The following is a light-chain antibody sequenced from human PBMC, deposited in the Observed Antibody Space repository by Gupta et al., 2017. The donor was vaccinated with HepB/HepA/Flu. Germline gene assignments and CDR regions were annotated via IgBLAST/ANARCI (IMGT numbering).Light chain of an antibody. CDR1: QSVSDN. CDR3: QQYKNWLPLT. CDR2: GAS. J-gene: IGKJ4*01. V-gene: IGKV3-15*01. Sequence: EIVMTQSPATLSVSPGERATLSCRASQSVSDNLAWYQQRPGQAPRLLIFGASTRATGVPDRFSGSGSGTDFTLTISSRRSEDIAVYYCQQYKNWLPLTFGGGTKVEIK.